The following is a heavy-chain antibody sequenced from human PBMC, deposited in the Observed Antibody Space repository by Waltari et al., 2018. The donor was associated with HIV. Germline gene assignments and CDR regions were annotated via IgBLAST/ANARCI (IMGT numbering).Heavy chain of an antibody. V-gene: IGHV3-23*04. Sequence: EVQLVESGGGLVQPGGSLRLSCEGSGFNLRSHGMNWVRQVPGKGLVWVSAISGSGGSTYYADSVKGRFTISRDNSKNTLYLQMNSLRAEDTAVYYCAKDPIVVVNTYFDYWGQGTLVTVSS. J-gene: IGHJ4*02. CDR1: GFNLRSHG. CDR2: ISGSGGST. CDR3: AKDPIVVVNTYFDY. D-gene: IGHD3-22*01.